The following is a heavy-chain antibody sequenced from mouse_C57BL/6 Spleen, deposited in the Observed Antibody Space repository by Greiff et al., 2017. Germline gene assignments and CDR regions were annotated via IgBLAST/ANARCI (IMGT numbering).Heavy chain of an antibody. CDR3: ARSESGGAMDY. CDR1: GYAFSSSW. CDR2: IYPGDGDT. J-gene: IGHJ4*01. V-gene: IGHV1-82*01. Sequence: QVQLQQSGPELVKPGASVKISCKASGYAFSSSWMNWVKQRPGKGLEWIGRIYPGDGDTNYNGKFKGKATLTADKSSSTAYMQLSSLTSEDSAVYFCARSESGGAMDYWGQGTSVTVSS.